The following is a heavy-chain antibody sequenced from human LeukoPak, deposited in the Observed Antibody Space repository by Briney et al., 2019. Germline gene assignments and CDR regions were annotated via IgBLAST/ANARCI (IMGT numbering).Heavy chain of an antibody. Sequence: ASVKVSCKASGYTFTGYYMHWVRQAPGQGLEWMGWINPNSGGTNYAQNFQGRVTMTRDTSISTAYMELSRLRSDGTALYYCARASGRYSDAFDIWGQGTMVTVSS. CDR3: ARASGRYSDAFDI. CDR2: INPNSGGT. CDR1: GYTFTGYY. D-gene: IGHD1-26*01. J-gene: IGHJ3*02. V-gene: IGHV1-2*02.